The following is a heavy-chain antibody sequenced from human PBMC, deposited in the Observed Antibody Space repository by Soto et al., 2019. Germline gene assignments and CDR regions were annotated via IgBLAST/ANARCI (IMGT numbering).Heavy chain of an antibody. Sequence: PSETLSLTCAVYGGSFSGYYWSWIRQPPGKGLEWIGEINHSGSTNHNPSLKSRVTISVDTSKNQFSLKLSSVTAADTAVYYCARGRSVVVVAATKPRGYWFDPWGQGTLVTVSS. V-gene: IGHV4-34*01. D-gene: IGHD2-15*01. J-gene: IGHJ5*02. CDR1: GGSFSGYY. CDR2: INHSGST. CDR3: ARGRSVVVVAATKPRGYWFDP.